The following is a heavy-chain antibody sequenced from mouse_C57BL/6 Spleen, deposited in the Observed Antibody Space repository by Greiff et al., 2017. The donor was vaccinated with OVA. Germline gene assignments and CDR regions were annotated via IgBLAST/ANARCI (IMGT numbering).Heavy chain of an antibody. V-gene: IGHV1-64*01. CDR3: ARSYGSSYPIDY. CDR2: IHPNSGST. D-gene: IGHD1-1*01. Sequence: QVHVKQPGAELVKPGASVKLSCKASGYTFTSYWMHWVKQRPGQGLEWIGMIHPNSGSTNYNEKFKSKATLTVDKSSSTAYMQLSSLTSEDSAVYYCARSYGSSYPIDYWGQGTTLTVSS. J-gene: IGHJ2*01. CDR1: GYTFTSYW.